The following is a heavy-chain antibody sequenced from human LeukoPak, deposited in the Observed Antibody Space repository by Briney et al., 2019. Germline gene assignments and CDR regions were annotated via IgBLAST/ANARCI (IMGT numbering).Heavy chain of an antibody. CDR2: INPNSGGT. D-gene: IGHD1-26*01. CDR1: GCTFTGYY. Sequence: ASVKVSCKASGCTFTGYYMHWVRQAPGQGLEWMGRINPNSGGTNYAQKFQGRVTMTRDTSISTAYMELSRLRSDDTAVYYCALVSGSYYNDAFDIWGQGTMVTVSS. CDR3: ALVSGSYYNDAFDI. V-gene: IGHV1-2*06. J-gene: IGHJ3*02.